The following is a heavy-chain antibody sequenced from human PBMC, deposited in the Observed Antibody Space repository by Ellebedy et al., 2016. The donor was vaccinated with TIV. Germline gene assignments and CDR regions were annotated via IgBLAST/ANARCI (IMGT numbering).Heavy chain of an antibody. V-gene: IGHV3-7*03. CDR1: GFTLSDNW. CDR2: IKTDGSEK. Sequence: GESLKISCAASGFTLSDNWMTWVRQVPGKGLEWVASIKTDGSEKFYVDSVRGRFTISRDNAENSVFLQMSSLGADDTALYYCTRDPGRRDDLWGQGTLVTVSS. J-gene: IGHJ5*02. CDR3: TRDPGRRDDL.